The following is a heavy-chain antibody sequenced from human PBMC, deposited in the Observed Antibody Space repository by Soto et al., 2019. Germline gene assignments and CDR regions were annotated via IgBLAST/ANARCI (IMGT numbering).Heavy chain of an antibody. Sequence: KKXGSXVXXSXXXXXXTFXXXXXXXXXXXPGQXLXXXXXLIPIFGTANYAQKFQGRVTITADESTSTAYMELSSLRSEDTAVYYCARWVGSSSSGYYYYGMDVWGQGTTVTVSS. V-gene: IGHV1-69*01. CDR1: XXTFXXXX. D-gene: IGHD6-6*01. J-gene: IGHJ6*02. CDR3: ARWVGSSSSGYYYYGMDV. CDR2: LIPIFGTA.